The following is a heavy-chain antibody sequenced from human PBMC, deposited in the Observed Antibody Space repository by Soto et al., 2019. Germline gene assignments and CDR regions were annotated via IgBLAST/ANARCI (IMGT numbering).Heavy chain of an antibody. CDR1: GGSISSGNYY. J-gene: IGHJ4*02. CDR2: IYYDGRT. D-gene: IGHD2-21*01. V-gene: IGHV4-61*01. Sequence: QVQLQEAGPGLVKPSETLSLTCTVSGGSISSGNYYWSCIRQSPGKGLEWIGYIYYDGRTNYNPSLKSRVTISADTSKSQFSLKLNSVTAADTAMYYCARDVWCSVWGQGTLVTVSS. CDR3: ARDVWCSV.